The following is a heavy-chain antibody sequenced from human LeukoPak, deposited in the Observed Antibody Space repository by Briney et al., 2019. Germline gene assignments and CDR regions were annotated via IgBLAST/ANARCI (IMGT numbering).Heavy chain of an antibody. CDR2: INPNSVGT. D-gene: IGHD6-13*01. Sequence: ASVKVSCTASGYTFTGYYMHWVRQAPGQGLEWMGWINPNSVGTNYAQKFQGRVTMTRDTSISTAYMELSRLRSDDTAVYYCARDVSGIAAVPDYWGQGTLVTVSS. CDR1: GYTFTGYY. J-gene: IGHJ4*02. CDR3: ARDVSGIAAVPDY. V-gene: IGHV1-2*02.